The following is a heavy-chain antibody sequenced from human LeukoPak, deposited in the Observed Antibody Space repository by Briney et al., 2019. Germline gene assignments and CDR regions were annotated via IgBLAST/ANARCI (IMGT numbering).Heavy chain of an antibody. D-gene: IGHD1-26*01. CDR1: GFTFSSYA. CDR2: ISGSGGST. V-gene: IGHV3-23*01. J-gene: IGHJ4*02. Sequence: GGSLRLSCAASGFTFSSYAMSWVRQAPGKGLEWVSAISGSGGSTYYADSVKGRSTISRDNSKNTLYLQMNSLRAEDTAVYYCAKDPRIVGASYWGQGTLVTVSS. CDR3: AKDPRIVGASY.